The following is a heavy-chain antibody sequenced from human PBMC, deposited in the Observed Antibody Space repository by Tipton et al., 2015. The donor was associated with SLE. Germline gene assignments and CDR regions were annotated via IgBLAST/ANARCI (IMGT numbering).Heavy chain of an antibody. CDR2: IYSDGSST. J-gene: IGHJ4*02. D-gene: IGHD6-13*01. CDR3: ASFGSSWFSPYYFDY. V-gene: IGHV3-74*01. Sequence: SLRLSCAASGFTFSTYWMHWVRQGPGKGLVWVSRIYSDGSSTNYADSVKGRFTISRDNAKNTLYLQMNSLRAEDTAVYYCASFGSSWFSPYYFDYWGQGTLVTVSS. CDR1: GFTFSTYW.